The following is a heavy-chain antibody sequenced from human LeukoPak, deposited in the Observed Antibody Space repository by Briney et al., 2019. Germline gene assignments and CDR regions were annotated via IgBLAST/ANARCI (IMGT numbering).Heavy chain of an antibody. CDR1: GFTFSSYA. J-gene: IGHJ3*02. V-gene: IGHV3-23*01. CDR2: ISGSGGST. Sequence: GGSLRLSCAASGFTFSSYAMSWVRQAPGKGLEWVSAISGSGGSTYYADSVKGRFTISRDSSKNSLYLQMNSLRAEDTAVYYCAKGLVGAFDIWGQGTMVTVSS. CDR3: AKGLVGAFDI.